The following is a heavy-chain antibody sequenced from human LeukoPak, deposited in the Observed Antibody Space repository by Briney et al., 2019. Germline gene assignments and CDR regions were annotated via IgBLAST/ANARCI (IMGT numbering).Heavy chain of an antibody. CDR2: INHSGST. D-gene: IGHD1-1*01. V-gene: IGHV4-34*01. CDR3: ARRPQLASQTYIRRYYFDY. CDR1: GGSFSGYY. Sequence: SETLSLTCAVYGGSFSGYYWSWIRQPPGKGLEWIGGINHSGSTNYNPSLKSRVTISVDTSKNQFSLKLSSVTAADTAVYYCARRPQLASQTYIRRYYFDYWGQGTLVTVSS. J-gene: IGHJ4*02.